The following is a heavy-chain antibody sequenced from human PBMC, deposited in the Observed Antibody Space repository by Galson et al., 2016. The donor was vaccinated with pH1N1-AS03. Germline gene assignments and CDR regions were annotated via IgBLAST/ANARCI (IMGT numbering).Heavy chain of an antibody. J-gene: IGHJ4*02. CDR2: IGPNSRYI. CDR1: GFTFSDYY. Sequence: SLRLSCAASGFTFSDYYMTWVRQAPGKGLECTSYIGPNSRYIEYADSVRGRFTISRDNAQNSVYLQMNSLGAEDTAIYYCTRDPRILDFWGQGTLVTVSS. CDR3: TRDPRILDF. V-gene: IGHV3-11*05.